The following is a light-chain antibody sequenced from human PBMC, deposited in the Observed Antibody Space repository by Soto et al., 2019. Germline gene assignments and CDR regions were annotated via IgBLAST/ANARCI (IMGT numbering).Light chain of an antibody. CDR2: HAI. CDR1: QSISGN. Sequence: EVVMTECPATRSVYQGKRATLSCRARQSISGNLAWYQQKPGQAPRLLIYHAIARATGIPTRFSGSGSGTEFTLTISSLQSEDFAVYYCQQYNNWPPITFGQGTLLAVK. J-gene: IGKJ5*01. CDR3: QQYNNWPPIT. V-gene: IGKV3-15*01.